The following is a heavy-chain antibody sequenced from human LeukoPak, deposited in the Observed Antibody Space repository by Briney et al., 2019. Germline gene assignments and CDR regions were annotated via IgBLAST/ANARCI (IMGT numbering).Heavy chain of an antibody. Sequence: GGSLRLSCAASGFTFSSYGMHWVRQAPGKGLEWVAVIWYDGSNKYYADSVKGRFTISRDNSKNTLYLQVNSLRAEDTAVYYCARDRGGDGINYYFDYWGQGTLVTVSS. CDR3: ARDRGGDGINYYFDY. CDR1: GFTFSSYG. CDR2: IWYDGSNK. D-gene: IGHD5-24*01. V-gene: IGHV3-33*01. J-gene: IGHJ4*02.